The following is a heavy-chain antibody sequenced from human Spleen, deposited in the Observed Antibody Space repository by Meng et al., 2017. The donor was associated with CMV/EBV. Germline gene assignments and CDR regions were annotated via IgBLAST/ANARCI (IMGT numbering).Heavy chain of an antibody. J-gene: IGHJ6*02. D-gene: IGHD6-6*01. Sequence: GGSLRLSCAASGFTFSSYGMHWVRQAPGKGLEWVAFIRYDGTKEYYADSVKGRISISRDNSKNTLYLQMNSLRFDDTAVYYCARDRTRIVHYYYYYGMDVWGQGTTVTVSS. V-gene: IGHV3-30*02. CDR2: IRYDGTKE. CDR1: GFTFSSYG. CDR3: ARDRTRIVHYYYYYGMDV.